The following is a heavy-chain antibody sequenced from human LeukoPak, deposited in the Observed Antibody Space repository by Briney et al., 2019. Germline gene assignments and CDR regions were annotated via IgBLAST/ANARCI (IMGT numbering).Heavy chain of an antibody. D-gene: IGHD3-10*01. CDR2: IFHSGST. J-gene: IGHJ4*02. CDR1: GYSISSGYS. V-gene: IGHV4-38-2*01. CDR3: ARWSFGELGPFGY. Sequence: SETLSLTCAVFGYSISSGYSWGWIRQPPGKGLEWIGSIFHSGSTYYNPSLTSRVTISIDTSKNQFSLRLNSVTAADTAVYYCARWSFGELGPFGYWGQGTLVTVSS.